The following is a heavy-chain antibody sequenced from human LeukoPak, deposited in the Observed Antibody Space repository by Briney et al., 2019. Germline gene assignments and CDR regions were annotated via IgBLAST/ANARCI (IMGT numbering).Heavy chain of an antibody. CDR3: ARAPLRYCSSNSCSCFDY. V-gene: IGHV4-30-4*01. D-gene: IGHD2-2*01. CDR2: IYYSGST. Sequence: PSETLSLTCTVSGGSISSGDYYWSWIRQPPGKGLEWIGYIYYSGSTYYNPSLKSRVTISVDRSKNQFSLKLSSVTAADTAVYYCARAPLRYCSSNSCSCFDYWGQGTLVTVSS. CDR1: GGSISSGDYY. J-gene: IGHJ4*02.